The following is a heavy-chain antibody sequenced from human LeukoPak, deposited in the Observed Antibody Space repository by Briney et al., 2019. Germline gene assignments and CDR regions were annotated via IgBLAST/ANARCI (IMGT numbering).Heavy chain of an antibody. V-gene: IGHV3-74*01. J-gene: IGHJ4*02. CDR1: GVTFSSYW. D-gene: IGHD3-3*01. CDR2: INSDGSST. Sequence: GGSLRLSCAASGVTFSSYWMHWVRQAPGKGLVWVSRINSDGSSTSYADSVKGRFTISRDNAKNTLYLQMNSLRAEDTAVYYCARAISITIFGVVIKWAFDYWGQGTLVTVSS. CDR3: ARAISITIFGVVIKWAFDY.